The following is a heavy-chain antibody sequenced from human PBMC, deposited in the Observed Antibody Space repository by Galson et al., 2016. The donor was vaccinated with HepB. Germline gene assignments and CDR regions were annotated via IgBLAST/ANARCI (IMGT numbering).Heavy chain of an antibody. CDR2: ISGRGGTT. Sequence: SLRLSCAASGFSFSTYAMRWVRQAPGKGLEWVSSISGRGGTTHYADSVKGRFTISRDNSKNTLHLQMNSLRAEDTAVYYCGKHNFLDYYYMDVWGKGTTVTVSS. D-gene: IGHD2/OR15-2a*01. V-gene: IGHV3-23*01. CDR3: GKHNFLDYYYMDV. J-gene: IGHJ6*03. CDR1: GFSFSTYA.